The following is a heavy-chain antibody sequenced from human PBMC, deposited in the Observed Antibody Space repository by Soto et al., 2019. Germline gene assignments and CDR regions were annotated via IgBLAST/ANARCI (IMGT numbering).Heavy chain of an antibody. CDR3: ANRRKHEPFDY. CDR2: IYWDDDK. J-gene: IGHJ4*02. CDR1: GFSLRTSGVG. V-gene: IGHV2-5*02. Sequence: QITLKESGPTLVKPTQTLTLTCTFSGFSLRTSGVGVGWIRQPPGKGLEWLELIYWDDDKLYSPSLNSRLTITKETSKNQVVVKMTNMDPVDTATYYCANRRKHEPFDYWGQGTLVTVSS.